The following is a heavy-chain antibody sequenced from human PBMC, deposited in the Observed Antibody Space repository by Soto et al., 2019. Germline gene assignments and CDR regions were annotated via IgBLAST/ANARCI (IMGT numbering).Heavy chain of an antibody. D-gene: IGHD5-18*01. CDR1: GYTFTHYY. CDR2: INPNGGIT. V-gene: IGHV1-46*01. CDR3: ATSVNSDMAFDY. Sequence: ASVKVSCKASGYTFTHYYIHWVRQAPGQGLEWMGIINPNGGITTYAQKFRAGFTMTRDTSTSTVYLELSSLRSEDSAIYYCATSVNSDMAFDYLGQGTLVTVSS. J-gene: IGHJ4*02.